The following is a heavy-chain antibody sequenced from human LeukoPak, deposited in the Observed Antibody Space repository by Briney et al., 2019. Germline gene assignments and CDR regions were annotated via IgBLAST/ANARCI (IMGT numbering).Heavy chain of an antibody. D-gene: IGHD5-18*01. CDR3: ESHRIQLWLSSWFDP. CDR1: GFTFSSYG. CDR2: IYYSGST. J-gene: IGHJ5*02. V-gene: IGHV4-39*01. Sequence: GSLRLSCAASGFTFSSYGMHWVRSAPGKGLEWSWMIYYSGSTYYNPSLKSRVTISVDTPKNQFSLKLSSESAADTCAYYCESHRIQLWLSSWFDPWGQGPLVTVTS.